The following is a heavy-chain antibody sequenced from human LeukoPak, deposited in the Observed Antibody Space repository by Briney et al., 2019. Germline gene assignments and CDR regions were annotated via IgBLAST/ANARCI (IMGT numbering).Heavy chain of an antibody. CDR3: TTDRYYYDSSGYWNDAFDI. Sequence: GGSLRLSCAASGFTLSSYAMHWVRQAPGKGLEWVGRIKSKTDGGTTDYAAPVKGRFTISRDDSKNTLYLQMNSLKTEDTAVYYCTTDRYYYDSSGYWNDAFDIWGQGTMVTVSS. CDR1: GFTLSSYA. CDR2: IKSKTDGGTT. J-gene: IGHJ3*02. V-gene: IGHV3-15*01. D-gene: IGHD3-22*01.